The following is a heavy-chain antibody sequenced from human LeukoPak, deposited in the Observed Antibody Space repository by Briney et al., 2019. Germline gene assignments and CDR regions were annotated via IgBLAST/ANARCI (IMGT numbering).Heavy chain of an antibody. Sequence: PGGSLRLSCAASGFTFSSYAMSWVRQAPGKGLEWVSAISGSGGSTYYADSVKGRFTISRGNSKNTLYLQMNSLRAEDTAVYYCAKQCRTTGTTLVIFDYWGQGTLVTVSS. CDR2: ISGSGGST. CDR3: AKQCRTTGTTLVIFDY. V-gene: IGHV3-23*01. J-gene: IGHJ4*02. CDR1: GFTFSSYA. D-gene: IGHD1-1*01.